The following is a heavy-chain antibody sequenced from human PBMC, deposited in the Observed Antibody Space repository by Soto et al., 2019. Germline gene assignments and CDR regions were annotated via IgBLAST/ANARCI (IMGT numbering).Heavy chain of an antibody. CDR1: GFTFSSYG. CDR2: IWYDGSNK. V-gene: IGHV3-33*01. Sequence: QVQLVESGGGVVQPGRSLRLSCAASGFTFSSYGMHWVRQAPGKGLEWVAVIWYDGSNKYYADSVKGRFTISRDNSKNTLYLQMNSLRAEDTAVYYCAREPIAAAGHFDYWGQGTLVTVSS. CDR3: AREPIAAAGHFDY. J-gene: IGHJ4*02. D-gene: IGHD6-13*01.